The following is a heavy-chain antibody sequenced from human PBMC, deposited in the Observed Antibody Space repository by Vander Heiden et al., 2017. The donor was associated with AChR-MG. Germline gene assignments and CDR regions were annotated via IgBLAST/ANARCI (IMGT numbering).Heavy chain of an antibody. CDR1: GYTFTSYS. D-gene: IGHD2-2*01. V-gene: IGHV1-46*01. CDR3: ARGAELRYCSSTSCYYMDV. Sequence: QVQLVQSGAEVKKPGASVKVSCKASGYTFTSYSMHWVRQAPGQGLEWMGIINPSGGSTSYEQKFQGRVTMTRDTSTSTVYMELSSLRSEDTAVYYCARGAELRYCSSTSCYYMDVWGKGTTVTVSS. CDR2: INPSGGST. J-gene: IGHJ6*03.